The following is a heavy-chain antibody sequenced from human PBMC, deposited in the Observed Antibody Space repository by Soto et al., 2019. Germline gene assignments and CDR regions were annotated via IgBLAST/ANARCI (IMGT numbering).Heavy chain of an antibody. CDR3: TTDSYITTTTVRFHY. V-gene: IGHV3-15*07. Sequence: GGSLRLSCAASGFTLSNAWINWVRQTPGRGLEWVGRVKSKNYGGTTDFAAPVKGRFAISRDDSKNMVYLEMNSLQTEDTATYYCTTDSYITTTTVRFHYWGHGTLVTVSS. CDR2: VKSKNYGGTT. CDR1: GFTLSNAW. D-gene: IGHD3-22*01. J-gene: IGHJ4*01.